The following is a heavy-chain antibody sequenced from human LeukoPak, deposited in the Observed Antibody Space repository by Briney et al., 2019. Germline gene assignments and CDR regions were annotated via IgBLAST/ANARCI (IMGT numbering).Heavy chain of an antibody. CDR1: GFTFRSYW. Sequence: GGSLRLSCAASGFTFRSYWMSWVRQAPGKGLEWVANINQGGSVQYYMDSVRGRFTISRDDAKNSLYVQMNSLRDEDTAVYYCARVEYSGWNLEYWGQGTLVTVSS. D-gene: IGHD5-12*01. CDR3: ARVEYSGWNLEY. V-gene: IGHV3-7*01. J-gene: IGHJ4*02. CDR2: INQGGSVQ.